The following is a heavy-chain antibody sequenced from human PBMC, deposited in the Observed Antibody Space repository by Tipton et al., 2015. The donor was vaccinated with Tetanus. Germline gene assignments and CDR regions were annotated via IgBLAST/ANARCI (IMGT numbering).Heavy chain of an antibody. V-gene: IGHV4-39*07. Sequence: TLSLTCTVSGGSISSGGYYWSWIRQPPGKGLEWIGEINHSGSTNYNPPLKSRVTISVDTSKNQFSLKLSSVTAADTAVYYCARNTVAGTVTFDYWGQGTLVTVSS. J-gene: IGHJ4*02. D-gene: IGHD6-19*01. CDR3: ARNTVAGTVTFDY. CDR1: GGSISSGGYY. CDR2: INHSGST.